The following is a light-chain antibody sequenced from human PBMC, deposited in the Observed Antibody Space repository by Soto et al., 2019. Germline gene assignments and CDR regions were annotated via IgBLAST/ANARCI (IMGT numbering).Light chain of an antibody. J-gene: IGKJ4*01. Sequence: EMVLTQSPGTLPLYPGERATLACRASQTVDSRYLAWYQQKPGQAPGVLIYGSDIRAAGVPDRFSGSGSGTDFTLTISRLEPEDFAVYYCQHYGNSLLTFGGGTKVDIK. CDR2: GSD. CDR1: QTVDSRY. V-gene: IGKV3-20*01. CDR3: QHYGNSLLT.